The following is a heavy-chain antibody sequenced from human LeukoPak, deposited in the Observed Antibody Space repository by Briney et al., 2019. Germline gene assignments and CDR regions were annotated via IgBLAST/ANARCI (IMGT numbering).Heavy chain of an antibody. Sequence: GASVKVSCKASGYTFTSYDINWVRQATGQGPEWMGWMNPNNGNTGYAQKFRGRVTITRNTSISTAYMELSSLRSEDTAVYYCAVPGPYTEYFQHWGRGTLVTVSS. CDR3: AVPGPYTEYFQH. D-gene: IGHD3-10*01. CDR2: MNPNNGNT. J-gene: IGHJ1*01. V-gene: IGHV1-8*03. CDR1: GYTFTSYD.